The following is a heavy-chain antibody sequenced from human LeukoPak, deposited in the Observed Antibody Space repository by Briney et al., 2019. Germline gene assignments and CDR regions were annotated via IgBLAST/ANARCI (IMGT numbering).Heavy chain of an antibody. CDR3: SAGYDTPY. D-gene: IGHD3-22*01. Sequence: GGSLSLSCAASGFTFSSYWMTWVRQTSGKGLEWVANIKHDGSEKYYVDSVKGRFTISRDNAKNSLYLQMNSLRAEDTAVYYCSAGYDTPYWGQGTLVTVSS. V-gene: IGHV3-7*01. CDR1: GFTFSSYW. CDR2: IKHDGSEK. J-gene: IGHJ4*02.